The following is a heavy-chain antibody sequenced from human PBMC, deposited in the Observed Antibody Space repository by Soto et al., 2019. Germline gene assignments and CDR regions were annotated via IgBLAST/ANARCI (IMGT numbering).Heavy chain of an antibody. CDR1: GFTVSSNY. CDR2: IYSGGST. V-gene: IGHV3-66*04. J-gene: IGHJ4*02. CDR3: ARHGDYTKIDY. D-gene: IGHD4-17*01. Sequence: EVQLVESGGGLVQPGGSLRLSCAASGFTVSSNYMSWVRQAPGKGLEWVSVIYSGGSTYYADSVKDRFTISRDNSKNTLYLQMNSLRAEDTAVYYCARHGDYTKIDYWGQGTLVTVSS.